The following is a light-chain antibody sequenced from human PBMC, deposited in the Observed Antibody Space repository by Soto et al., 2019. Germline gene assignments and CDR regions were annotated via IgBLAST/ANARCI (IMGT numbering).Light chain of an antibody. CDR2: DIS. V-gene: IGKV1-5*01. CDR3: QEYNTFSFT. Sequence: DIQMTQSPSTLSASVGDRVTITCRASQSISILLAWYQQKPGKAPKVIIYDISNLESGVPSRFSGSGSGTEFTLTINSLQPEDFATYYCQEYNTFSFTFGQGTKVDIK. CDR1: QSISIL. J-gene: IGKJ2*01.